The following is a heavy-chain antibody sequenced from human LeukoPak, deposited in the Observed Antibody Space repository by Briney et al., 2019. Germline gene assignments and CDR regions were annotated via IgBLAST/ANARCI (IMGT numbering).Heavy chain of an antibody. CDR2: IYHSGST. J-gene: IGHJ5*02. Sequence: SETLSLTCAVSGYSISSGYYWGWIRQPPGKGLEWIGSIYHSGSTYYNPSLKSRVTISVDTSKNQFSLKLSSVTAADTAVYYCARHSGVRFLLYRGVNWFDPWGQGTLVTVSS. CDR1: GYSISSGYY. CDR3: ARHSGVRFLLYRGVNWFDP. D-gene: IGHD3-3*01. V-gene: IGHV4-38-2*01.